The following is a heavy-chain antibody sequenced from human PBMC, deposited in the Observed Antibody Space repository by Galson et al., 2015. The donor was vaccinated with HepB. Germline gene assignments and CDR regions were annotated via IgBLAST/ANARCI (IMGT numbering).Heavy chain of an antibody. CDR2: ISYDGSNK. CDR3: AKAARYCSSTSCRRKISHPSSKITIFGVEEFDY. D-gene: IGHD2-2*01. Sequence: SLRLSCAASGFTFSSYGMHWVRQAPGKGLEWVAVISYDGSNKYYADSVKGRFTISRDNSKNTLYLQMNSLRAEDTAVYYCAKAARYCSSTSCRRKISHPSSKITIFGVEEFDYWGQGTLVTVSS. V-gene: IGHV3-30*18. J-gene: IGHJ4*02. CDR1: GFTFSSYG.